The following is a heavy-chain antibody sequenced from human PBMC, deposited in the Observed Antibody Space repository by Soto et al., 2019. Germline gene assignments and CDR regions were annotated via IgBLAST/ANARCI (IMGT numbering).Heavy chain of an antibody. Sequence: EVQLLESGGGLVRPGGSLRLSCAASGFTFSSYPMKWVRQGPGKGLELVSTIGGSGTGVNTDYADSVKGRFVIPRDNSKNTIDLQVNSRRAEDTALYYCARGAPYCSTTTCYIDSWGQGTLVTVSS. J-gene: IGHJ4*02. CDR3: ARGAPYCSTTTCYIDS. V-gene: IGHV3-23*01. CDR2: IGGSGTGVNT. D-gene: IGHD2-2*01. CDR1: GFTFSSYP.